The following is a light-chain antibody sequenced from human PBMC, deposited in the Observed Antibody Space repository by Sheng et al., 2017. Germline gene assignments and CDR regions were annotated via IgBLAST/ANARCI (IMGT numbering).Light chain of an antibody. CDR2: DAS. Sequence: EIVLKQSPVTLSLSPGERATLSCRASQSVDSYLAWYQQRPGQPPRLLIYDASTRATGIPVRFSGGGSGTDFTLTISRLEPEDFAVYYCQQYSRSPPTFGQGTKLEI. V-gene: IGKV3-20*01. CDR3: QQYSRSPPT. CDR1: QSVDSY. J-gene: IGKJ2*01.